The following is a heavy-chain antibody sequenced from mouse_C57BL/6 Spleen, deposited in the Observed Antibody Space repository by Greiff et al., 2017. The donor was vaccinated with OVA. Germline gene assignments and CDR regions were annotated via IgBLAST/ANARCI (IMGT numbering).Heavy chain of an antibody. CDR2: IRNKANNHAT. V-gene: IGHV6-6*01. CDR3: TRPLYGGYSIAY. CDR1: GFTFSDAW. J-gene: IGHJ3*01. D-gene: IGHD2-3*01. Sequence: EVQRVESGGGLVQPGGSMKLSCAASGFTFSDAWMDWVRQSPEKGLEWVAEIRNKANNHATYYAESVKGRFTISRDDSKSSVYLQMNSLRAEDTGIYYCTRPLYGGYSIAYWGQGTLVTVSA.